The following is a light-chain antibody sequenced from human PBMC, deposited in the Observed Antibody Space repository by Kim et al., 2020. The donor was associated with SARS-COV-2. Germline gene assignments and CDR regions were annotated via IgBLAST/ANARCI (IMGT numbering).Light chain of an antibody. Sequence: QSALTQPASVSGSPGQSITISCTGTSSDVGSYNLVSWYQQHPGKAPKLMIYEVSKRPSGVSNRFSGFKSGNTASLTISGLQAEDEADYYCCSYAGSSTYVFGIGTKVTVL. CDR2: EVS. CDR3: CSYAGSSTYV. V-gene: IGLV2-23*02. CDR1: SSDVGSYNL. J-gene: IGLJ1*01.